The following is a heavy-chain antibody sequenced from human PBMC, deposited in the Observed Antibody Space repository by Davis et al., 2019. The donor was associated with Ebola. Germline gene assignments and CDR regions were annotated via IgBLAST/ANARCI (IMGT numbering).Heavy chain of an antibody. D-gene: IGHD3-3*01. Sequence: PGGSLRLSCAVSGFNFDDYAMHWVRQVPGKGLEWVSAISWNSVITGYADSVKGRFTISRDNANNSLSLQMNSLRPEDTAFYYCARSDDLWSGVSDWGQGTLVTVSS. J-gene: IGHJ4*02. CDR1: GFNFDDYA. CDR2: ISWNSVIT. CDR3: ARSDDLWSGVSD. V-gene: IGHV3-9*01.